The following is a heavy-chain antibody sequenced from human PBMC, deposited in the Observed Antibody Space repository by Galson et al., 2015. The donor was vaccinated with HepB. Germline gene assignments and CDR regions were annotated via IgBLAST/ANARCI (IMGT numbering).Heavy chain of an antibody. CDR2: IKRKTDGETT. Sequence: SLRLSCAASGFPFNNAWMTWVRQAPGMGLEWVGRIKRKTDGETTDYAAPVKGRFTISRDDSKNRLYLQMDSLKPEDTAVYYCTTDVYYSTYWSWLDPWGQGTLVTVSS. CDR1: GFPFNNAW. CDR3: TTDVYYSTYWSWLDP. V-gene: IGHV3-15*01. D-gene: IGHD2-8*02. J-gene: IGHJ5*02.